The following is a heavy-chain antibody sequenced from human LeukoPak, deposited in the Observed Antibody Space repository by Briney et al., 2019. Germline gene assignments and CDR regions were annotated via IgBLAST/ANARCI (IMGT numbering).Heavy chain of an antibody. Sequence: GGSLRLSCAASGFTFSSYSMNWVRQAPGKGLEWVSAISGSGGSTYYADSVKGRFTISRDNSKNTLYLQMNSLRAEDTAVYYCAKEVLPNYYMDVWGKGTTVTVSS. D-gene: IGHD2/OR15-2a*01. CDR2: ISGSGGST. CDR1: GFTFSSYS. V-gene: IGHV3-23*01. CDR3: AKEVLPNYYMDV. J-gene: IGHJ6*03.